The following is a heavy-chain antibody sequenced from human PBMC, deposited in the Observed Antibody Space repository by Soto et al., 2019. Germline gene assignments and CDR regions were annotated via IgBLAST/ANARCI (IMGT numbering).Heavy chain of an antibody. D-gene: IGHD7-27*01. CDR1: GYIFTSYY. Sequence: SCKASGYIFTSYYMHWVRQAPGQGLEWMGIINPSGGSAGYAQKFQGRVTMTRDTSTSTVHMEVSSLRSEDTAVYYCARRRSGEDYYYGMDVWGQGTTVTVSS. CDR3: ARRRSGEDYYYGMDV. J-gene: IGHJ6*02. V-gene: IGHV1-46*01. CDR2: INPSGGSA.